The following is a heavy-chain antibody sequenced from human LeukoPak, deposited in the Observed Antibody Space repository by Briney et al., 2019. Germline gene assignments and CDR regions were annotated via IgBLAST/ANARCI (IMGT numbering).Heavy chain of an antibody. J-gene: IGHJ5*02. D-gene: IGHD2-2*01. CDR3: AKDQDIVVVPAAKENWFDP. CDR2: ISGSGGST. V-gene: IGHV3-23*01. Sequence: GGSLRLSCAASGFTFSSYAVSWVRQAPGKGLEWVSAISGSGGSTYYADSVKGRFTISRDNSKNTLYLQMNSLRAEDTAVYYCAKDQDIVVVPAAKENWFDPWGQGTLVTVSS. CDR1: GFTFSSYA.